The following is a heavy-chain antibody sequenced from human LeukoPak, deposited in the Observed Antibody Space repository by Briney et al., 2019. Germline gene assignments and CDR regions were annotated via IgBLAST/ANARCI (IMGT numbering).Heavy chain of an antibody. Sequence: GGSLRLSCAASGFTFSSYAMSWVRQAPGKGLEWVSAISGSGGSTYYADSVKGRFTISRDNSKNTLYLQMNSLRAEDTAVYYCAKGLSGIAAAGSRNWFDPWGQGTLVTVSS. CDR3: AKGLSGIAAAGSRNWFDP. V-gene: IGHV3-23*01. CDR2: ISGSGGST. CDR1: GFTFSSYA. D-gene: IGHD6-13*01. J-gene: IGHJ5*02.